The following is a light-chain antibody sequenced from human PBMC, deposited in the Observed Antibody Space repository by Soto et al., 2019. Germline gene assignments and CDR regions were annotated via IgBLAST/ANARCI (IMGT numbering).Light chain of an antibody. J-gene: IGKJ5*01. Sequence: DIQMTQSPSTLSASVGDRVTITCWASESIDDWLAWYQQKPGKAPKLLIYTASSLQRGVPSRFSGSGSGTEFTLTISSLQPDDFATYYCQQYHRYITFGPGTRLEIK. CDR1: ESIDDW. CDR3: QQYHRYIT. V-gene: IGKV1-5*03. CDR2: TAS.